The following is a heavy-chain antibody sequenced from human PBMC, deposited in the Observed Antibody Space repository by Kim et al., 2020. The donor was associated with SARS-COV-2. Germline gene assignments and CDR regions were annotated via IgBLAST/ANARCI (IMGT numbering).Heavy chain of an antibody. D-gene: IGHD3-22*01. CDR3: ARLDDSSGYYYFYAFDI. J-gene: IGHJ3*02. V-gene: IGHV4-39*01. CDR2: IYYSGST. Sequence: SETLSLTCTVSGGSISSSSYYWGWIRQPPGKGLEWIGSIYYSGSTYYNPSLKSRVTISVDTSKNQFSLKLSSVTAADTAVYYCARLDDSSGYYYFYAFDIWGQGTMVTVSS. CDR1: GGSISSSSYY.